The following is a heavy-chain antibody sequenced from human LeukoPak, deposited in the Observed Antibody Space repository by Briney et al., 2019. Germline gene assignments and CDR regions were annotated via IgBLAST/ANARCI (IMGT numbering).Heavy chain of an antibody. CDR2: IYAGGST. D-gene: IGHD3-9*01. CDR3: ATDIRSSPLGF. Sequence: NPGGSLRLSCAVSGFRVTNDYMNWVRQAPGKGLEWVSIIYAGGSTYYADSVKGRFTISRDSSNNTLFLQMSNLGADDSGLYYCATDIRSSPLGFWGHGTLVTVSS. J-gene: IGHJ4*01. CDR1: GFRVTNDY. V-gene: IGHV3-66*01.